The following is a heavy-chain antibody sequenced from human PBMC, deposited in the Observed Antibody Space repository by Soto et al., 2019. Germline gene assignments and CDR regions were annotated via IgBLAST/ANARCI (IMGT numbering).Heavy chain of an antibody. CDR1: GFTFSSYG. V-gene: IGHV3-30*18. CDR2: ISYDGSNK. CDR3: AKRGIYGSGSRWAFDI. D-gene: IGHD3-10*01. J-gene: IGHJ3*02. Sequence: PGGSLRLSCAASGFTFSSYGMHWVRQAPGKGLEWVAVISYDGSNKYYADSVKGRFTISRDNSKNTLYLQMNSLRAEDTAVYYCAKRGIYGSGSRWAFDIWGQGTMVTVSS.